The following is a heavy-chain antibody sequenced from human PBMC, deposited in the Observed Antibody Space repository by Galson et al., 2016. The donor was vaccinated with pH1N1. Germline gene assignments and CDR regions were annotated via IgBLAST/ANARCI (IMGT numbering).Heavy chain of an antibody. V-gene: IGHV4-39*02. CDR3: ARLVRGSYPDPLYYFDF. Sequence: LSLTCTVSGASSIGNNFYGGWIRQTPGKGLEWIGNIHYSETTYYNPSLKGRVTISVDTSKNHFSLKLNYVTAADTAVYFCARLVRGSYPDPLYYFDFWGQGTLVTVSS. CDR1: GASSIGNNFY. D-gene: IGHD1-26*01. J-gene: IGHJ4*02. CDR2: IHYSETT.